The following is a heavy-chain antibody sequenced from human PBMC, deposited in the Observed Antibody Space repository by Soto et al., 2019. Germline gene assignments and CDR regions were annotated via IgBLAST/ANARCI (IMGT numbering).Heavy chain of an antibody. D-gene: IGHD3-10*02. Sequence: AAVTVACQAPPHSFISYYIHWVRHAPGHGLERMGISNPNGGSTRFAQTFQGRITMPTDRSTSTVYMELRRLRSGETAVYYCARSSGGVFGIIIEGSSWLAAWGQGSLVTVSS. CDR3: ARSSGGVFGIIIEGSSWLAA. J-gene: IGHJ5*02. CDR2: SNPNGGST. CDR1: PHSFISYY. V-gene: IGHV1-46*01.